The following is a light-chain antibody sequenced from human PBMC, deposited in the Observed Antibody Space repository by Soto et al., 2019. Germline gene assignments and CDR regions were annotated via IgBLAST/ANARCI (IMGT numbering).Light chain of an antibody. Sequence: DIQMTQSPSTLSGSVGDRVTITCRASQTISSRLAWYQQKPGKAPKLLIYKASTLKSGVPSRLSGSGSGTEFMLTISSRQPDDFATYYCQHYNSYSEAFGEGTKVEL. CDR3: QHYNSYSEA. CDR1: QTISSR. J-gene: IGKJ1*01. CDR2: KAS. V-gene: IGKV1-5*03.